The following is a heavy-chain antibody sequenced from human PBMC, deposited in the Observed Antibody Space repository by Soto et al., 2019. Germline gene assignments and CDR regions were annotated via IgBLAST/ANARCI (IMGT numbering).Heavy chain of an antibody. J-gene: IGHJ4*02. CDR1: GGSFGNSA. CDR3: ATGVIWIGYFTVDS. CDR2: FIPVYRTL. D-gene: IGHD3-3*01. Sequence: GPQLKVSCKASGGSFGNSAINWVRQTPGQGLEWLGGFIPVYRTLNYAQKFQGRVTITADESTGTAYMTLSSLASDDTAVYYCATGVIWIGYFTVDSWGQGTRVTVSS. V-gene: IGHV1-69*13.